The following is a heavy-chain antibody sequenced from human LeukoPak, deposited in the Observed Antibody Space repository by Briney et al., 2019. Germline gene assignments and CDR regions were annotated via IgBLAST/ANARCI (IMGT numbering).Heavy chain of an antibody. CDR3: AKDPAQGRAAAGTDY. CDR2: ISGSGGST. CDR1: GFTFSSYA. V-gene: IGHV3-23*01. Sequence: PGGSLRLSCAASGFTFSSYAMSWVRQAPGKGLEWVSAISGSGGSTYYADSVKGRFTISRDKSKNTLYLQMNSLRAEDTAVYYCAKDPAQGRAAAGTDYWGQGTLVTVSS. D-gene: IGHD6-13*01. J-gene: IGHJ4*02.